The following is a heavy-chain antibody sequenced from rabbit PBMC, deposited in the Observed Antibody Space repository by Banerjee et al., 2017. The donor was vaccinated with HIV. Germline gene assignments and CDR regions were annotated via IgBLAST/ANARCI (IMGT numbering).Heavy chain of an antibody. J-gene: IGHJ4*01. V-gene: IGHV1S45*01. CDR1: GFSFSSSYW. D-gene: IGHD4-2*01. CDR2: IGSGSGNT. Sequence: LEESGGDLVKPEGSLTLTCTASGFSFSSSYWICWVRQAPGEGLEWIACIGSGSGNTGYATWAKGRFTVSKTSSTTVTLQMTSLTAADTATYFCARDPAGREDFNLWGQGTL. CDR3: ARDPAGREDFNL.